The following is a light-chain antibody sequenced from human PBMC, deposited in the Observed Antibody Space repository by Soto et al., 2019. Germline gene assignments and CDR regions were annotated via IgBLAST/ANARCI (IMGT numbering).Light chain of an antibody. CDR3: QQLNSFPIT. CDR1: QSISSW. J-gene: IGKJ5*01. CDR2: AAS. V-gene: IGKV1-12*01. Sequence: DIHRTQSPSTLAASLGDRRTITFRGSQSISSWLAWYQQKPGKAPKLLIYAASSLQSGVPSRFSGSGSGTDFTLTISSLQPEDFATYYCQQLNSFPITFGQGTRLEIK.